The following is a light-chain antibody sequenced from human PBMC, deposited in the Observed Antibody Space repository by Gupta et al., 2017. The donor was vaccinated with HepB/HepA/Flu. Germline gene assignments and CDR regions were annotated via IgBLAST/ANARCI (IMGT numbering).Light chain of an antibody. CDR2: LGS. Sequence: DIVMTQSPLPLPVTPGEPASISCRSSQNLLHSNGYDYVDWYLQKPGQSPQLLIDLGSNRASGVPDRFSGRGSGTDVTLKISRVEAEDGGVYYCMQALQTPRTFGQGTKVEIK. V-gene: IGKV2-28*01. CDR1: QNLLHSNGYDY. CDR3: MQALQTPRT. J-gene: IGKJ1*01.